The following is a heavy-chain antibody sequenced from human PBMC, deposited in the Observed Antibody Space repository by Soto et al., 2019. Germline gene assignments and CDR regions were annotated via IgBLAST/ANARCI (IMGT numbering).Heavy chain of an antibody. J-gene: IGHJ4*02. CDR2: IFYSGST. D-gene: IGHD6-19*01. CDR3: ARVGSSGWSPDY. Sequence: SETLSLTCTVSGGSISGHYWIWIRQPPGEGMEWIGYIFYSGSTTYNPSLKSRVTISVDTSKNQFSLSLSSVTAADTALYYCARVGSSGWSPDYWGPGTLVTVSS. V-gene: IGHV4-59*11. CDR1: GGSISGHY.